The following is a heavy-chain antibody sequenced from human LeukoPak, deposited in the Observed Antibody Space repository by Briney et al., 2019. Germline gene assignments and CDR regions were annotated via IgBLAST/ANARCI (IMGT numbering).Heavy chain of an antibody. V-gene: IGHV4-59*08. D-gene: IGHD4-17*01. CDR1: GGSINSYF. Sequence: SETLSLTCTVSGGSINSYFWSWIRQPPGKGLECIGYIYYTGSTNYNPSLKSRVIISVDTSKNQFSLELSSVTAADTAVYYCGRRMGGDYGHWFDPWGQGTLVTVSS. J-gene: IGHJ5*02. CDR2: IYYTGST. CDR3: GRRMGGDYGHWFDP.